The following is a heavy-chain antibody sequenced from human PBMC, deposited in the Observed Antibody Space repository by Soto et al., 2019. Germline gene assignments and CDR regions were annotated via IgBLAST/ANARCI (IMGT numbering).Heavy chain of an antibody. D-gene: IGHD4-17*01. Sequence: ASVKVSCKASGYTFTSYDINWVRQATGQGLEWMGWMNPNSGNTGYAQKFQGWVTMTRDTSISTAYMELSRLRSDDTAVYYCARGLPDYGGAFDIWGQGTMVTVSS. V-gene: IGHV1-8*01. CDR2: MNPNSGNT. CDR3: ARGLPDYGGAFDI. J-gene: IGHJ3*02. CDR1: GYTFTSYD.